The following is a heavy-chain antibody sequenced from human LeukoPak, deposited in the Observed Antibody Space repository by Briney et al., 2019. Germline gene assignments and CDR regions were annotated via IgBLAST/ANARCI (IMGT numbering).Heavy chain of an antibody. Sequence: GASVKVSCKASGYTFTGYYMHWVRQAPGQGLEWMGWINPNSGGTNYAQKFQGRVTMTRDTSISTAYMELSRLRSDDTAVYYCARGKTPDELLWFGESTYYYYYYGMDVWGQGTTVTVSS. J-gene: IGHJ6*02. CDR3: ARGKTPDELLWFGESTYYYYYYGMDV. CDR2: INPNSGGT. V-gene: IGHV1-2*02. CDR1: GYTFTGYY. D-gene: IGHD3-10*01.